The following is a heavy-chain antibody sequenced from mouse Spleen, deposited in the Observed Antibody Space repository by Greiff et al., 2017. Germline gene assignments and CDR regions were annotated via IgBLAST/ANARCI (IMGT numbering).Heavy chain of an antibody. Sequence: QVQLQQPGAGLVKPGASVTMSCKASGYTFTSYWITWVKQRPGQGLEWIGDIYPGSGSTNYNATLKSQATLTGDTSSSTAYMQDSSLTSGDSAVYYCARRMDYWGQGTSVTVSS. V-gene: IGHV1-55*01. CDR2: IYPGSGST. CDR3: ARRMDY. J-gene: IGHJ4*01. CDR1: GYTFTSYW.